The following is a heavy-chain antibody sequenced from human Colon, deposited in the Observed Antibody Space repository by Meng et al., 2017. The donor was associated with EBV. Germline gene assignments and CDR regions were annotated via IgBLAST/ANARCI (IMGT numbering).Heavy chain of an antibody. CDR1: GASSSCNNW. Sequence: QRRLQAAGPGPVWRTAALSFTVAASGASSSCNNWWSRDRQPPGKGLEGIGEMFHGENTNYNPSLKSRVPIAVDRSNDQFFLSLSSVTAADTAVYYCARVNAYNAPSFDYWGQGTLVTVSS. CDR3: ARVNAYNAPSFDY. D-gene: IGHD5-24*01. CDR2: MFHGENT. V-gene: IGHV4-4*02. J-gene: IGHJ4*02.